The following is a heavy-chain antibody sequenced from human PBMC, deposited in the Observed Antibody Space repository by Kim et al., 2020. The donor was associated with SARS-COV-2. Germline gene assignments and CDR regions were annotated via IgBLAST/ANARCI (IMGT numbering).Heavy chain of an antibody. D-gene: IGHD6-13*01. CDR3: AREDSSSVGYFQH. V-gene: IGHV1-46*01. J-gene: IGHJ1*01. Sequence: AQKFQGRVTMTRDTSTSTVSMELSSLRSEDTAVYYCAREDSSSVGYFQHWGQGTLVTVSS.